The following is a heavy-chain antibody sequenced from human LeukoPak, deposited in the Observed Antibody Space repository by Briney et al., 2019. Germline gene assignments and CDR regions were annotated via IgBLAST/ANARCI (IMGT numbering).Heavy chain of an antibody. D-gene: IGHD6-13*01. Sequence: PGGSLRLSCAASGLTVSSNYMNWVRQAPGKGLEWVSVIYSGGYTYYADSVKGRFTISRDNAKNTLYLQMNSLGAEDTAVYYCTTVLSSNRYNLCDYWGQGTLVTVSS. CDR2: IYSGGYT. V-gene: IGHV3-53*01. J-gene: IGHJ4*02. CDR3: TTVLSSNRYNLCDY. CDR1: GLTVSSNY.